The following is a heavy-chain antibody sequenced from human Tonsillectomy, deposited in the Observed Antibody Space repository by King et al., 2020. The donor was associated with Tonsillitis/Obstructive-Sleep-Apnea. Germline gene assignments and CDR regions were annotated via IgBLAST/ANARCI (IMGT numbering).Heavy chain of an antibody. J-gene: IGHJ4*02. V-gene: IGHV4-31*03. CDR1: GGSISSGGYY. Sequence: VQLQESGPGLEKPSHTLSLTCTVSGGSISSGGYYWCWIRQHPGKGLEWIGYIYYRGTTYYNPSLKSRVTKPVETSQSQFSLKLSSVTAADTAVYYCASVDDYDNYLDYWGQGTLVTVSS. D-gene: IGHD4-17*01. CDR3: ASVDDYDNYLDY. CDR2: IYYRGTT.